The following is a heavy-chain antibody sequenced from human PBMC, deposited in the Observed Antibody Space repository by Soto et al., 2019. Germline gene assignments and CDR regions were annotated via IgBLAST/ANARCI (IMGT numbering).Heavy chain of an antibody. CDR3: AREGITIFGVVTNPGFDY. D-gene: IGHD3-3*01. CDR2: ISYDGSNK. CDR1: GFTFSSYA. V-gene: IGHV3-30-3*01. Sequence: QVQLVESGGGVVQPGRSLRLSCAASGFTFSSYAMHWVRQAPGKGLEWVAVISYDGSNKYYADSVKGRFTISRDNSKNTLYLQMNSLRAEDTAVYYCAREGITIFGVVTNPGFDYLGQGTLVTVSS. J-gene: IGHJ4*02.